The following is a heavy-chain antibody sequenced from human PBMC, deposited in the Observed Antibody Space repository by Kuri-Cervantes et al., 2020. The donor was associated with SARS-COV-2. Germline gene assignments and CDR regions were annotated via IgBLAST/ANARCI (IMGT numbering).Heavy chain of an antibody. CDR2: ISSSSSYI. CDR1: GFTFSSYS. Sequence: GGSLRLSCAASGFTFSSYSMNWVRQAPGKGLEWVSSISSSSSYIYYADSVKGRFTISRDNAKNSLYLQMNSLRAEDTALYYCAKDIGEYSGYELDYWGQGTLVTVSS. V-gene: IGHV3-21*04. CDR3: AKDIGEYSGYELDY. J-gene: IGHJ4*02. D-gene: IGHD5-12*01.